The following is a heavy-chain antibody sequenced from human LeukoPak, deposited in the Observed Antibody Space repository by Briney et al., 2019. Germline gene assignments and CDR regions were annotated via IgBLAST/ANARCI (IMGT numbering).Heavy chain of an antibody. CDR1: GVSISNYY. D-gene: IGHD3-22*01. J-gene: IGHJ4*02. Sequence: SETLSLTCSVSGVSISNYYWNWIRQPAGKGLEWIGRTYASESTNYNPSLRSGVTMSVDTSKNQFSLKLRSVTAADTAVYYCARGFSSSGYKIRFNYFDYWGQGTLVTVSS. V-gene: IGHV4-4*07. CDR3: ARGFSSSGYKIRFNYFDY. CDR2: TYASEST.